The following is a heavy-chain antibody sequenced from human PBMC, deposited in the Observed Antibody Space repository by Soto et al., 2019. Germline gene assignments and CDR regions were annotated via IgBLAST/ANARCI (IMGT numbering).Heavy chain of an antibody. D-gene: IGHD3-9*01. V-gene: IGHV1-69*01. CDR3: ARNSGALRYRDYYAMDV. CDR2: IIPIFGTA. Sequence: QVQLVQSGAEVKKPGSSVKVSCEASGGTFSSYAISWVRQAPGQGLEWMGGIIPIFGTANYAQKFQGRVTITADESTSTAYMELSSLRSEDTAVYYCARNSGALRYRDYYAMDVWGQGTTVTVSS. J-gene: IGHJ6*02. CDR1: GGTFSSYA.